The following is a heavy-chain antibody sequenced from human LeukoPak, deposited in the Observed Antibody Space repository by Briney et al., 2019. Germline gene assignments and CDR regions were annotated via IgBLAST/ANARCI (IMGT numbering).Heavy chain of an antibody. J-gene: IGHJ6*03. D-gene: IGHD6-19*01. V-gene: IGHV1-46*01. CDR3: ARRGSIAVAGTSSYYYYMDV. CDR1: GYTFTSYY. CDR2: INPSGGST. Sequence: ASVSVSCTASGYTFTSYYMHWVRQAPGQGLEWMGIINPSGGSTSYAQKFQGRVTMTRHISTSTVYMELSRLRSEDTAVYYCARRGSIAVAGTSSYYYYMDVWGKGTTVTVSS.